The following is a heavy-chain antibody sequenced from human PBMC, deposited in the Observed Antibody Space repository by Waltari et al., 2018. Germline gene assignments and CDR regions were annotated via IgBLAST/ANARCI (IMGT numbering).Heavy chain of an antibody. CDR1: AVSITSNCHY. CDR3: ATYIGASVGTAAFDV. J-gene: IGHJ3*01. Sequence: QLQLQESGPGLVKPSETLSLTCSVSAVSITSNCHYWGWIRQPPGQGLEWIGTMSYTGATYSSPSLESRVTVSRDTSKNQLSLKLVSVTAADTAVYYCATYIGASVGTAAFDVWGQGTMVAVSS. D-gene: IGHD1-1*01. CDR2: MSYTGAT. V-gene: IGHV4-39*01.